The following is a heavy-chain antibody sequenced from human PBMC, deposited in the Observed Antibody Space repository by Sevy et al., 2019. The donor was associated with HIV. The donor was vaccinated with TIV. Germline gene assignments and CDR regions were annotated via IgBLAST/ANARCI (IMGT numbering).Heavy chain of an antibody. V-gene: IGHV3-23*01. D-gene: IGHD2-8*02. CDR2: ISGSGGST. CDR3: SKAGSRKRGGVPTPDQH. CDR1: GFTFSSYA. Sequence: GGSLRLSCAASGFTFSSYAMSWVRQAPGKGLEWVSAISGSGGSTNYADSVKGRFTISRDNSKNTLYLQMNSLRAEDTAVYYCSKAGSRKRGGVPTPDQHWGQGTLVTVSS. J-gene: IGHJ1*01.